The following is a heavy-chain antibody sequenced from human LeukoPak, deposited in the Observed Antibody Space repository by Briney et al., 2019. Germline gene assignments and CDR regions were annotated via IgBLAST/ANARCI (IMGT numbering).Heavy chain of an antibody. CDR3: AIEDLGSAFDI. CDR2: IYYSGST. V-gene: IGHV4-30-4*08. CDR1: GGSTSSGDCY. J-gene: IGHJ3*02. Sequence: PSQTLSLTCTVSGGSTSSGDCYWSWIRQPPGKGLEWIGYIYYSGSTYYNPSLKSRVTISVDTSKNQFSLKVTSVTAADTAVYYCAIEDLGSAFDIWGQGTKVTVSS.